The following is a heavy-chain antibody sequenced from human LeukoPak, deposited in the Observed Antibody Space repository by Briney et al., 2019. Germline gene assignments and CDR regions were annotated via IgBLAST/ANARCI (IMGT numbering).Heavy chain of an antibody. Sequence: PSETLSLTCTVSGGSISSSYYYWGWIRQPPGKGLEWIGSIYYSGSTYYNPSLKSRVTISVDTSKNQFSLKLNSVTAADTAVYYCARLVDYYDSRGYFDYWGQGALVTVSS. J-gene: IGHJ4*02. D-gene: IGHD3-22*01. V-gene: IGHV4-39*01. CDR2: IYYSGST. CDR3: ARLVDYYDSRGYFDY. CDR1: GGSISSSYYY.